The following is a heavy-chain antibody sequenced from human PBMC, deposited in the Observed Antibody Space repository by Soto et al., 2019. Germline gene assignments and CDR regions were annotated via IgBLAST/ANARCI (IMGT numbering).Heavy chain of an antibody. V-gene: IGHV3-7*01. CDR2: IAQDGSQT. J-gene: IGHJ4*02. D-gene: IGHD2-2*01. CDR1: GFAFTTYW. Sequence: EAQLVESGGGLVQPGGSLRLSCAASGFAFTTYWMGWVRPAPGRGLECLANIAQDGSQTYYVDSVKGRFTISRDNAKNSLYLQMNSLRAEDTAVYYCATMRRGSTEDSGGLGTLVTVSS. CDR3: ATMRRGSTEDS.